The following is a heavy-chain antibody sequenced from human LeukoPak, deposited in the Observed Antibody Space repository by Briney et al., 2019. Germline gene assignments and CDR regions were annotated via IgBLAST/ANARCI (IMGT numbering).Heavy chain of an antibody. CDR3: AKKYSSGWCFDY. CDR2: ISGSGGST. J-gene: IGHJ4*02. V-gene: IGHV3-23*01. CDR1: GFTFSSYA. Sequence: GGSLRLSCASSGFTFSSYAMSWVRHAPGKGLEWVSAISGSGGSTYYADSVKGRFTISRENSKNTLYLQMNSLRAEDTAVYYCAKKYSSGWCFDYWGQGTLVTVSS. D-gene: IGHD6-19*01.